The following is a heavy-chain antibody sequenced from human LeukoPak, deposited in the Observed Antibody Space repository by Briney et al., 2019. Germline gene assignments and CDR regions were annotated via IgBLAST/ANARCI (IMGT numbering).Heavy chain of an antibody. V-gene: IGHV4-59*01. CDR2: IYYSGST. Sequence: PSETLSLTCTVSGGSISSYYWSWIRQPPGKGLEWIGYIYYSGSTNYNPSLKSRVTISVDTSKNQFSLKLSSVTAADTAVYYCARAYGDYVNYWGQGTLVTASS. CDR1: GGSISSYY. CDR3: ARAYGDYVNY. J-gene: IGHJ4*02. D-gene: IGHD4-17*01.